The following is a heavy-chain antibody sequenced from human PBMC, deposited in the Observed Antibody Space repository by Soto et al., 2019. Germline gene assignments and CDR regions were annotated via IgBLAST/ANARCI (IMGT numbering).Heavy chain of an antibody. CDR3: VRELGLAY. V-gene: IGHV3-74*01. J-gene: IGHJ4*02. CDR1: EFTFSSYW. CDR2: INSDGSST. D-gene: IGHD7-27*01. Sequence: PGGSLRLSCAASEFTFSSYWMHWVRQAPGKGLVWVSRINSDGSSTNYADSVKGRFTIARDNGQNSLSLQINSLRVEDTAVYYCVRELGLAYWGQGALVTISS.